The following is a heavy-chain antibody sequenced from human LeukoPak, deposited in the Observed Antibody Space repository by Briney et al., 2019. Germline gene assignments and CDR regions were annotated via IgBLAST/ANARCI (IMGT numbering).Heavy chain of an antibody. Sequence: GASVKVSCKASGYTFTSYDINWVRQATGQGLEWMGWMNPNSGNTGYAQKFQGRATMTRNTSISTAYMELSSLRSEDTAVYYCARAFPLYCSSTSCYKGGYNWFDPWGQGTLVTVSS. CDR1: GYTFTSYD. J-gene: IGHJ5*02. V-gene: IGHV1-8*01. CDR2: MNPNSGNT. D-gene: IGHD2-2*01. CDR3: ARAFPLYCSSTSCYKGGYNWFDP.